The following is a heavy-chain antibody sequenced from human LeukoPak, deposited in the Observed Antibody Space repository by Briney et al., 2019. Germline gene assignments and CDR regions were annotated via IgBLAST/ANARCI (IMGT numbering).Heavy chain of an antibody. Sequence: GGSLRLSCAASGFTFSSYAMSWVRQAPGKGLEWVSAISGSGGSTYYADSVKGRFTISRDNSKNTLYLQMNSLRAEDTAVYYCAKYAANYYCSGSYYRSLDYWGQGTLVTVSS. CDR3: AKYAANYYCSGSYYRSLDY. CDR1: GFTFSSYA. V-gene: IGHV3-23*01. J-gene: IGHJ4*02. CDR2: ISGSGGST. D-gene: IGHD3-10*01.